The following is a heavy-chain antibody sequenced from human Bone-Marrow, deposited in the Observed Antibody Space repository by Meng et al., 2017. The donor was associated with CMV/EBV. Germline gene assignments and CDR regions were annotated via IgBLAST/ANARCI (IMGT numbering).Heavy chain of an antibody. CDR3: ARDLGYCSSTSCFSFGMDV. J-gene: IGHJ6*02. CDR1: GFTFSSYS. Sequence: GGSLRLSCAASGFTFSSYSMNWVRQAPGKGLEWVSYISSSSSTIYYADSVKGRFTISRDNAKNSLYLQMNSLRAEDTAVYYCARDLGYCSSTSCFSFGMDVCGQGTTVTVSS. D-gene: IGHD2-2*01. V-gene: IGHV3-48*04. CDR2: ISSSSSTI.